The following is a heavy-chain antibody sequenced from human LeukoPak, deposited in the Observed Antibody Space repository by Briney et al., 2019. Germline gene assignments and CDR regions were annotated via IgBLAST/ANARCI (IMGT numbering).Heavy chain of an antibody. D-gene: IGHD3-10*01. CDR3: ARDRNSNLWFGERGDY. Sequence: KPGGSLRLSCAASGFTFSSYSMNWVRQAPGKGLEWVSSISSSSSYIYYADSVKGRFTISRDNAKNSLYLQMNSLRAEDTAVYYCARDRNSNLWFGERGDYWGQGTLVTVSS. V-gene: IGHV3-21*01. CDR1: GFTFSSYS. CDR2: ISSSSSYI. J-gene: IGHJ4*02.